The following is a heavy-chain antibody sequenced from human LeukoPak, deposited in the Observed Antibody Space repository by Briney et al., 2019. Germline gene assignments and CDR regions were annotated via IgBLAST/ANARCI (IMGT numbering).Heavy chain of an antibody. Sequence: PSETLSLTCAVYGRSFSGYYWSWIRQPPGKGLEWIGEINHSGSTNYNPSLKSRVTISVDTSKNQFSLKLSSVTAADTAVYYCARGRIFMVRGVIKNYFDYWGQGTLVTVSS. J-gene: IGHJ4*02. CDR2: INHSGST. V-gene: IGHV4-34*01. CDR1: GRSFSGYY. D-gene: IGHD3-10*01. CDR3: ARGRIFMVRGVIKNYFDY.